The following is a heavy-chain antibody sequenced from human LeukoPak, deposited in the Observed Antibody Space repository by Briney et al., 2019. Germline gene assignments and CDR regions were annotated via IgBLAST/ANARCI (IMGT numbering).Heavy chain of an antibody. CDR3: VKVYPTVTTSSVLGS. CDR1: GFIFSNYA. J-gene: IGHJ4*02. CDR2: VSYDGNLQ. V-gene: IGHV3-30*18. D-gene: IGHD4-17*01. Sequence: GRSLRLSCAASGFIFSNYAIHWVRQAPGKGLEWVAAVSYDGNLQHYAGAVKGRFTVSRDNSKNTVFLQINSLRTDDSAVYWCVKVYPTVTTSSVLGSWGQGTLVTVSS.